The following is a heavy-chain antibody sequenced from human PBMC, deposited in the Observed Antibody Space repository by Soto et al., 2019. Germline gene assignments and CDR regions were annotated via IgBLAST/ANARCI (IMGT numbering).Heavy chain of an antibody. Sequence: PGGSLRLSCAASGFTFSSYGMHWVRQAPGKGLEWVAVISYDGSNKYYADSVKGRFTISRDNSKNTLYLQMNSLRAEDTAVYYCARAGGHCSGSSCYPNWFDLWGQGTLVTVSS. CDR1: GFTFSSYG. J-gene: IGHJ5*02. CDR2: ISYDGSNK. D-gene: IGHD2-15*01. CDR3: ARAGGHCSGSSCYPNWFDL. V-gene: IGHV3-30*03.